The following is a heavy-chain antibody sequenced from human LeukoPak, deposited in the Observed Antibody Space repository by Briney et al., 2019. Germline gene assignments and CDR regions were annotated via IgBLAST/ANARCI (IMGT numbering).Heavy chain of an antibody. CDR3: ARFSVTYYYDSSGYDY. D-gene: IGHD3-22*01. V-gene: IGHV1-2*02. CDR1: GYTFTGYY. J-gene: IGHJ4*02. CDR2: INPNSGGT. Sequence: GSVKVSCKASGYTFTGYYMHWVRQAPGQGLEWMGWINPNSGGTNYAQKFQGRVTMTRDTSISTAYMELSRLRSDDTAVYYCARFSVTYYYDSSGYDYWGQGTLVTVSS.